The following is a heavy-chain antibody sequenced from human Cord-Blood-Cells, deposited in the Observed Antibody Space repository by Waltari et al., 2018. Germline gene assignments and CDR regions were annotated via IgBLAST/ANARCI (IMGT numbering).Heavy chain of an antibody. J-gene: IGHJ4*02. D-gene: IGHD3-10*01. CDR2: IIPILGTA. Sequence: QVQLVQSGAEVKKPVPSVKVACKASGCTCSTYAISWVRPSLGQGLEWMGGIIPILGTANYEQKFQGRVTITADESTSTAYMELSSLRSEDTAVYYCARVPLNIYGSGSYFDYWGQGTLVTVSS. CDR3: ARVPLNIYGSGSYFDY. V-gene: IGHV1-69*01. CDR1: GCTCSTYA.